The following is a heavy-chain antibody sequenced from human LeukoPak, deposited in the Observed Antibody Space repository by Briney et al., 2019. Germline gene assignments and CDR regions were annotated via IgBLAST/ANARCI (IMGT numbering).Heavy chain of an antibody. J-gene: IGHJ4*02. CDR1: GFTISSYA. D-gene: IGHD6-13*01. Sequence: GGSLRLSCAASGFTISSYAMSWVRQAPGKGLEWVSAISGSGGSTYYADSVKGRFTISRDNSKNTLYLQMNSLRAEDTAVYYCAKIRAAAAGPQEFDYWGQGTLVTVSS. CDR3: AKIRAAAAGPQEFDY. V-gene: IGHV3-23*01. CDR2: ISGSGGST.